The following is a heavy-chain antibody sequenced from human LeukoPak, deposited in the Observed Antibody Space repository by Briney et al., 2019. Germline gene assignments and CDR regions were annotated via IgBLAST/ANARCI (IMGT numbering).Heavy chain of an antibody. Sequence: SETLSLTCAVYGGSFSGYYWSWIRQPPGKGLEWIWEINHSGSTNYNPSLKSRVTISVDTSKNQFSLKLSSVTAADTAVYYCARLPKVVIPVWGQGTLVTVSS. J-gene: IGHJ4*02. V-gene: IGHV4-34*01. D-gene: IGHD3-22*01. CDR3: ARLPKVVIPV. CDR2: INHSGST. CDR1: GGSFSGYY.